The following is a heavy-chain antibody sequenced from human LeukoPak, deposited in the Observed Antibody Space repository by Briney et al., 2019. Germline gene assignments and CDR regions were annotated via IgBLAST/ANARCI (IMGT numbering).Heavy chain of an antibody. CDR2: IYSGGST. V-gene: IGHV3-66*01. J-gene: IGHJ6*03. CDR3: ARGGRYMSASWYRSVYYYMDV. CDR1: EFSVGSNY. Sequence: GGSLRLSCAASEFSVGSNYMTWVRQAPGKGLEWVSLIYSGGSTYYADSVKGRFTISRDNSKNTLYLQMNSLRAEDTAVYFCARGGRYMSASWYRSVYYYMDVWGKGTTVTVSS. D-gene: IGHD6-13*01.